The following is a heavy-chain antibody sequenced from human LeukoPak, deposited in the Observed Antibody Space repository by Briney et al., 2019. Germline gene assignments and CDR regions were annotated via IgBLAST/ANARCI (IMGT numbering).Heavy chain of an antibody. CDR2: IKEDGSEK. CDR1: GFNFRNYW. J-gene: IGHJ4*02. V-gene: IGHV3-7*01. CDR3: ATRLG. D-gene: IGHD6-6*01. Sequence: PGGSLRLSCATSGFNFRNYWMSWDRQAPGKGLEWVANIKEDGSEKNYVDSVKGRFTISRDNADNSLSLQMTSLRVEDTAVYYCATRLGWGQGTLVIVSS.